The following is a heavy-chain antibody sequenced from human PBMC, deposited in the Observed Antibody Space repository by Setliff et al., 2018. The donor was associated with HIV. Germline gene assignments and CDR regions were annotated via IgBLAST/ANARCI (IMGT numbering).Heavy chain of an antibody. J-gene: IGHJ4*02. Sequence: GGSLRLSCAASGFTFSSYEMNWVRQAPGKGLEWVSYISSSGSTIYYADPVKGRFTISRDNAKNSLFLQMNSLTAEDTAMYYCVAWGTGNFWGQGTLVTVSS. CDR3: VAWGTGNF. CDR2: ISSSGSTI. D-gene: IGHD7-27*01. CDR1: GFTFSSYE. V-gene: IGHV3-48*03.